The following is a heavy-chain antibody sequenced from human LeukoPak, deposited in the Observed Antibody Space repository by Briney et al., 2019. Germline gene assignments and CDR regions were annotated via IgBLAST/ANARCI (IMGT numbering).Heavy chain of an antibody. CDR1: GFTFRSYA. D-gene: IGHD6-13*01. CDR3: AKAGYSTSWDFDY. V-gene: IGHV3-23*01. J-gene: IGHJ4*02. CDR2: ISGSSGST. Sequence: GGSLRLSCAASGFTFRSYAMSWVRQAPGKGLEWVLSISGSSGSTYYADSVKGRFTISRDNSKNTLYLQMNSLRAEDTAIYNCAKAGYSTSWDFDYWGQGTLVTVSS.